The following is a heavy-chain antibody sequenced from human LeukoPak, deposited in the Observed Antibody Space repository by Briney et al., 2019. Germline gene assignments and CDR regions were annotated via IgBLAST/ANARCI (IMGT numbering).Heavy chain of an antibody. CDR1: GGSISSYY. J-gene: IGHJ4*02. CDR2: IYYSGST. Sequence: SETLSLTCTVSGGSISSYYWSWIRQPPGKGLEWIGYIYYSGSTNYNPSLKSRVTISVDTSKNQFSLKLSSVTAADTAVYYCARGQGGYCSSTSCSNWGQGTLVTVSS. D-gene: IGHD2-2*01. V-gene: IGHV4-59*01. CDR3: ARGQGGYCSSTSCSN.